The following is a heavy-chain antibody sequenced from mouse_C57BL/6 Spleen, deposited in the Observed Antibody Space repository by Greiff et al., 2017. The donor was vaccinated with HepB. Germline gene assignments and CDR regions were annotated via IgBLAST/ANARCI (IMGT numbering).Heavy chain of an antibody. CDR1: GYAFSSYW. D-gene: IGHD1-1*01. CDR2: IYPGDGDT. CDR3: ARWDYGSSPDY. Sequence: QVHVKQSGAELVKPGASVKISCKASGYAFSSYWMNWVKQRPGKGLEWIGQIYPGDGDTNYNGKFKGKATLTADKSSSTAYMQLSSLTSEDSAVYFCARWDYGSSPDYWGQGTTLTVSS. J-gene: IGHJ2*01. V-gene: IGHV1-80*01.